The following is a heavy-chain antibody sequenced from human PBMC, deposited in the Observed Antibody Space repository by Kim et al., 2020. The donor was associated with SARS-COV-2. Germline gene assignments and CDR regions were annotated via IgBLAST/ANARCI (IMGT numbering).Heavy chain of an antibody. Sequence: SVKVSCKASGGTFSSYAISWVRQAPGQGLEWMGGIIPIFGTANYAQKFQGRVTITADESTSTAYMELSSLRSEDTAVYYCARGEVTGLADAFDIWGQGTMVTVSS. V-gene: IGHV1-69*13. D-gene: IGHD1-20*01. CDR2: IIPIFGTA. CDR3: ARGEVTGLADAFDI. J-gene: IGHJ3*02. CDR1: GGTFSSYA.